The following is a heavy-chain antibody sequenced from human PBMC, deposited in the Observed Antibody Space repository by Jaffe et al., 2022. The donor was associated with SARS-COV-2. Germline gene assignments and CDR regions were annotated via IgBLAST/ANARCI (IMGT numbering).Heavy chain of an antibody. CDR3: ARGGAQISSWYRGYYYYGMDV. CDR1: GFTFSSYD. D-gene: IGHD6-13*01. Sequence: EVQLVESGGGLVQPGGSLRLSCAASGFTFSSYDMHWVRQATGKGLEWVSAIGTAGDTYYPGSVKGRFTISRENAKNSLYLQMNSLRAGDTAVYYCARGGAQISSWYRGYYYYGMDVWGQGTTVTVSS. J-gene: IGHJ6*02. V-gene: IGHV3-13*01. CDR2: IGTAGDT.